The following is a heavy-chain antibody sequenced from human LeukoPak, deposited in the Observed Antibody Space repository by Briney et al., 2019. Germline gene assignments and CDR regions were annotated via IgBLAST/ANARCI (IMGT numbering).Heavy chain of an antibody. D-gene: IGHD6-6*01. CDR2: IYTSGST. J-gene: IGHJ6*03. Sequence: SETLSLTCTVSGGSISSYYWSWIRQPPGKGLEWIGYIYTSGSTNYNPSLKSRVTISVDTSKNQFSLKLSSVTTADTAVYYCARHDSSSSRGYYYYYMDVWGKGTTVTVSS. CDR1: GGSISSYY. CDR3: ARHDSSSSRGYYYYYMDV. V-gene: IGHV4-4*09.